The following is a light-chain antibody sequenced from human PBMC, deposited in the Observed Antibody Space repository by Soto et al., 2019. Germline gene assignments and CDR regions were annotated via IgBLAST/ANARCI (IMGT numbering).Light chain of an antibody. CDR2: DAS. CDR1: QSVSNY. Sequence: EIVLTQSPATLSLSPWERATLSCGASQSVSNYLAWYQQKPGQAPRLLIYDASNRATGIPARFSGSGSGTDFTLTISSLEPEDFAVYYCQQRSNWPPTFGQGTKVDIK. J-gene: IGKJ1*01. V-gene: IGKV3-11*01. CDR3: QQRSNWPPT.